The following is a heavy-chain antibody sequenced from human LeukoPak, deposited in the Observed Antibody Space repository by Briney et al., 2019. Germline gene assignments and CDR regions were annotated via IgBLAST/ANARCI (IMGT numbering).Heavy chain of an antibody. CDR1: GYTFTSYY. Sequence: ASVTVSCKASGYTFTSYYMHWVRQAPGQGLAWMGIINPSGGSTSYAQKFQGRVTMTRDTSTSTVYMALSSLRSEDAAVYYCARDLSGYADYWGQGTLVTVSS. V-gene: IGHV1-46*01. D-gene: IGHD2-2*01. CDR3: ARDLSGYADY. CDR2: INPSGGST. J-gene: IGHJ4*02.